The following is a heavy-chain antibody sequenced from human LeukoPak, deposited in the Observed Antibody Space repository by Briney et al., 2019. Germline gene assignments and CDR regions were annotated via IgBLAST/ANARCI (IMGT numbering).Heavy chain of an antibody. CDR3: ARQYSDILTGYHRGELYWYFDL. V-gene: IGHV6-1*01. CDR1: GDSVSSNSAA. J-gene: IGHJ2*01. CDR2: TYYRSKWYN. Sequence: SQTLSLTCAISGDSVSSNSAAWNWIRQSPSRGLEWLGRTYYRSKWYNDYAVSVKSRITIKPDTSKNQFSLKLSSVTAADTAVYYCARQYSDILTGYHRGELYWYFDLWGRGTLVTVSS. D-gene: IGHD3-9*01.